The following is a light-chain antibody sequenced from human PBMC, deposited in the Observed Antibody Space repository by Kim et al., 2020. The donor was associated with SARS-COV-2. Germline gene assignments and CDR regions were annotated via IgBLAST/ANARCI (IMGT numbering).Light chain of an antibody. CDR3: QAWDSSHVV. Sequence: SYELTQPPSVSVSPGQTASITCSGDKLGDKYACWYQQKPGHSPVLVIYQDSKRPSGIPERFSGSNSGNTATLTISGTQAMDEADYYCQAWDSSHVV. V-gene: IGLV3-1*01. CDR2: QDS. J-gene: IGLJ2*01. CDR1: KLGDKY.